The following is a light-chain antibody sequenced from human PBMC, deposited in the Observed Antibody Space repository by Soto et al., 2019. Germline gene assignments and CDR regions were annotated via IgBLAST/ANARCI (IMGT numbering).Light chain of an antibody. J-gene: IGKJ1*01. Sequence: DIVMTQSPLSLPVTPGEPASISCRSSQSLLHSNGYNYLDWYLQKPGQSPQLLIYLGSNRASGVPGWLSGSGCGTDFTLKIRRVEAEDVGVYYCMQALQTEWTFGQGTKVEIK. CDR1: QSLLHSNGYNY. V-gene: IGKV2-28*01. CDR2: LGS. CDR3: MQALQTEWT.